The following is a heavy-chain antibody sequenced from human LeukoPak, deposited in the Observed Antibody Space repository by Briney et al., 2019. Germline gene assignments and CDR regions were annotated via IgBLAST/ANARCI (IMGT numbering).Heavy chain of an antibody. D-gene: IGHD3-22*01. CDR2: IWYDGSNK. CDR1: GFKFSSYG. CDR3: ARDPLESAYYHYYYYGMDV. Sequence: GGSLRLSCAASGFKFSSYGMHCVRQAPGKGLQWVAIIWYDGSNKYYADSVKGRFIISRDNSKNTLYLQMNSLRAEDTAVYYCARDPLESAYYHYYYYGMDVWGQGTTVTVPS. J-gene: IGHJ6*02. V-gene: IGHV3-33*01.